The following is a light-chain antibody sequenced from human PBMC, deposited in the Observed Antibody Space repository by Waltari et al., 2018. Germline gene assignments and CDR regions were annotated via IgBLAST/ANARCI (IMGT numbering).Light chain of an antibody. Sequence: QSALTQPASVSGSPGQSITISCTGSSSDVGSSNHVSWYQHHPGKAPQLIISDVSDRPSGVSDRFSGSKSGNTASLSISGLRADDEANYYCSSYTSVNTVVFGGGTKVTVL. V-gene: IGLV2-14*03. J-gene: IGLJ2*01. CDR1: SSDVGSSNH. CDR3: SSYTSVNTVV. CDR2: DVS.